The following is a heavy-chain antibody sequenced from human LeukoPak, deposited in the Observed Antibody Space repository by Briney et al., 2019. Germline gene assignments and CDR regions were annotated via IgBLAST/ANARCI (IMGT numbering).Heavy chain of an antibody. V-gene: IGHV3-23*01. J-gene: IGHJ4*02. D-gene: IGHD3-22*01. CDR1: GFTLSSYA. Sequence: GGSLRLSCAASGFTLSSYAMSWVRQAPGKGLEWVSAISGSGGSTYYADSVKGRFTISRDNCKNTLYLQMNSLRAEDTAVYYCAKGPGNYYDSSGYLYYFDYWGQGTLVTVSS. CDR2: ISGSGGST. CDR3: AKGPGNYYDSSGYLYYFDY.